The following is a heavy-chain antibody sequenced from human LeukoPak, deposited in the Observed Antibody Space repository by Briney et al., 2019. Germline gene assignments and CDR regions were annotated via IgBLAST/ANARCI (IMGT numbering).Heavy chain of an antibody. Sequence: SETLSPTCTVSGGSISSYYWSWIRQPPGEGLEWIAYIYYSGSTNYNPSLKSRLTISVDTSKNQFSLKLTSVTAADTAVYYCARASAHRGIAVAGVYWYFDLWGRGTLVTVSS. CDR3: ARASAHRGIAVAGVYWYFDL. CDR1: GGSISSYY. V-gene: IGHV4-59*01. D-gene: IGHD6-19*01. CDR2: IYYSGST. J-gene: IGHJ2*01.